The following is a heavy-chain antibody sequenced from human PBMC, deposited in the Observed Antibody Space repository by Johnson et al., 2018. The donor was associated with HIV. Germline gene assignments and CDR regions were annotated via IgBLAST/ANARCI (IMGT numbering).Heavy chain of an antibody. J-gene: IGHJ3*02. D-gene: IGHD3-10*01. Sequence: MLLVESGGGLVKPGGSLRLSCAASGFTFSDYYMSWVRQAPGKGLEWVAKIKQDGSEKYYVDSVKGRFTLSRDNSKNTLNLQMNSLRAEDTAVYYCATELLRTEHDAFDIWGQGTMVTVSS. V-gene: IGHV3-7*01. CDR3: ATELLRTEHDAFDI. CDR1: GFTFSDYY. CDR2: IKQDGSEK.